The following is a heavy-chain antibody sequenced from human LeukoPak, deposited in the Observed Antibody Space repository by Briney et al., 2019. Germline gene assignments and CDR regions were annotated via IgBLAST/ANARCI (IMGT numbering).Heavy chain of an antibody. CDR1: GYTFTSYG. V-gene: IGHV1-18*01. D-gene: IGHD6-25*01. Sequence: ASVKVSCKASGYTFTSYGISWVRQAPGQGLEWMGWISAYNGNTNYAQKLQGRVTMTTDTSTSTAYMELRSLRSEDTAVYYCARGDSSGPYYYYGMDVWGQGTTVTVSS. CDR3: ARGDSSGPYYYYGMDV. CDR2: ISAYNGNT. J-gene: IGHJ6*02.